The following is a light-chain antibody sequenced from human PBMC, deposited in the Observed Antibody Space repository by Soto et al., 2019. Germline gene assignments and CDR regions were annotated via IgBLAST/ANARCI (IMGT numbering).Light chain of an antibody. V-gene: IGLV2-14*01. Sequence: QSALTQPATVSGSPGQSITISCTGTSSDVGVYNYVSWYQQHPGKAPKLMIFEVTSRPSGVSNRFSGSKSGNTASLTISGLQADDEADYYCSSYTSSSTSVFGGGTKLTVL. J-gene: IGLJ3*02. CDR3: SSYTSSSTSV. CDR1: SSDVGVYNY. CDR2: EVT.